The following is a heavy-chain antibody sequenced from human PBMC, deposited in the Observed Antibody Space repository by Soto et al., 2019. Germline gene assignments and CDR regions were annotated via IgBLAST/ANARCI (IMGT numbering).Heavy chain of an antibody. Sequence: PSETLSLTCTVSGGSISSGDYYFICIRQRPGNGLEWIGYIYYSGSTYYNPSLKSRVTISVDTSKNQFSLKLSSVTAADTAVYYCARGSSGSGMMWFDPWGQGTLVTVSS. CDR1: GGSISSGDYY. J-gene: IGHJ5*02. CDR2: IYYSGST. CDR3: ARGSSGSGMMWFDP. V-gene: IGHV4-30-4*01. D-gene: IGHD3-10*01.